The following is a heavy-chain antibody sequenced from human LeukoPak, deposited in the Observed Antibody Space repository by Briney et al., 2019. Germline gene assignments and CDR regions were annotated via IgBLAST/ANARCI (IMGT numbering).Heavy chain of an antibody. CDR3: AKSGGIIIRGVHY. CDR1: GFTFSSYS. D-gene: IGHD3-10*01. CDR2: ISATGGST. J-gene: IGHJ4*02. Sequence: GRSLRLSCAASGFTFSSYSMSWGGETPGEGLEWVSGISATGGSTDYADSVKGRCTISRDNSENRLYLQMNSLRAEDTAVYYCAKSGGIIIRGVHYWGQGTLVTVSS. V-gene: IGHV3-23*01.